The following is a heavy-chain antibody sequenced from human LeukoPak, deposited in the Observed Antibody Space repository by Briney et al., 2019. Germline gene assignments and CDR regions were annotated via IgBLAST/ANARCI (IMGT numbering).Heavy chain of an antibody. J-gene: IGHJ4*02. CDR2: ISYDGSNK. CDR1: GFTFSSYG. CDR3: AKHRMDRGVISDYYFDD. V-gene: IGHV3-30*18. Sequence: PGGSLRLSCAASGFTFSSYGMHWVRQAPGKGLEWVAVISYDGSNKYYADSVKGRFTISRDNSKNTVYLQMNSLRAEDTAVTYCAKHRMDRGVISDYYFDDWGQGTLVTVSS. D-gene: IGHD3-10*01.